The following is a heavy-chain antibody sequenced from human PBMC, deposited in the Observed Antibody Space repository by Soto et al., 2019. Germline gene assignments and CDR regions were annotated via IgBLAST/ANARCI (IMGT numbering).Heavy chain of an antibody. CDR3: ARAFPCLGGYHKGVGRRNCQFDL. D-gene: IGHD3-10*02. CDR2: IIPVFGTA. J-gene: IGHJ4*02. CDR1: GGTFSSYT. V-gene: IGHV1-69*13. Sequence: SVKVSCKASGGTFSSYTISWVRQAPGQGLEWMGGIIPVFGTAHYAQKFQGRVTITADESTSTAYMELSSLRSEDTAVYSCARAFPCLGGYHKGVGRRNCQFDLWGQGTLVTVPS.